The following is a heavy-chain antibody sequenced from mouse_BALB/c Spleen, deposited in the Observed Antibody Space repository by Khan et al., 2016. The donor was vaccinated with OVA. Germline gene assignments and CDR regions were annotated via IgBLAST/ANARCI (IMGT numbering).Heavy chain of an antibody. D-gene: IGHD1-1*01. CDR3: TGHRGYHGSNPYFDY. Sequence: EVELVESGGGLVRPGGSLKLSCAASGFSFSSYSMSWVRQTPEKRLEWVATISSGGSYTYYPDSVKGRFTLSRDNAKNTQHLQVNSLRSEDTAMYYCTGHRGYHGSNPYFDYWGQGTTLTVSS. CDR2: ISSGGSYT. CDR1: GFSFSSYS. V-gene: IGHV5-6-4*01. J-gene: IGHJ2*01.